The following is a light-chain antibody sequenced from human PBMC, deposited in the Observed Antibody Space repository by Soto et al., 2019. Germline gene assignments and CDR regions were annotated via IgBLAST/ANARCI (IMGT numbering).Light chain of an antibody. V-gene: IGKV3-20*01. CDR1: HSVSSNY. J-gene: IGKJ1*01. Sequence: EIVLTQSPGTLSLSPGERATLSCRSSHSVSSNYLAWYQQKPGQAPRLLIYDVSSMATGIPDRFSGSGSGTDFTLTISRLEPVDFAVYYCQQYGISPTFGQGTKVAIK. CDR2: DVS. CDR3: QQYGISPT.